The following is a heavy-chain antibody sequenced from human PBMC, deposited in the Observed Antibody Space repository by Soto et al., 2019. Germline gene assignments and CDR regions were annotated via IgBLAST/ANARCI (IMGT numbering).Heavy chain of an antibody. CDR3: ARALILTGYYIHDAFDI. CDR1: GGFINSSGYY. V-gene: IGHV4-39*07. Sequence: SETLSLTCTVSGGFINSSGYYWGWIRQPPGKGLEWIGSIYYSGNTYYNTSLKSRVTISVDTSKNQLSLKLSSVTAADTAVYYCARALILTGYYIHDAFDIWGQGTMVTVSS. J-gene: IGHJ3*02. D-gene: IGHD3-9*01. CDR2: IYYSGNT.